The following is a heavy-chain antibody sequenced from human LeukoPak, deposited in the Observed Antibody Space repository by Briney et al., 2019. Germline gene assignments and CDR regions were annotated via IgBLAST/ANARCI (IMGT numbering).Heavy chain of an antibody. Sequence: ASVKVSCKASGYTFTSYGISWVRQAPGQGLEWMGGIIPIFGTANYAQKFQGRVTITADESTSTAYMELSSLRSEDTAVYYCARDGAAGTDEPPPGRYYYYMDVWGKGTTVTVSS. V-gene: IGHV1-69*13. J-gene: IGHJ6*03. CDR2: IIPIFGTA. CDR3: ARDGAAGTDEPPPGRYYYYMDV. CDR1: GYTFTSYG. D-gene: IGHD1-14*01.